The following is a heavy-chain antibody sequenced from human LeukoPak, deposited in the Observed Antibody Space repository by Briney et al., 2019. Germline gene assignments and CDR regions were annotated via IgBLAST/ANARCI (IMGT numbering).Heavy chain of an antibody. D-gene: IGHD4-17*01. CDR2: ISGSGGSISGSGGST. CDR3: ARPTTVTTISADAFDI. V-gene: IGHV3-23*01. J-gene: IGHJ3*02. Sequence: GGSLRLSCAASGFTFSSYAMSWVRQAPGKGLEWVSAISGSGGSISGSGGSTYYGDSVKGRFTISRDNAKNSLYLQMNSLRAEDSSVYYGARPTTVTTISADAFDIWGQGTMVTVSS. CDR1: GFTFSSYA.